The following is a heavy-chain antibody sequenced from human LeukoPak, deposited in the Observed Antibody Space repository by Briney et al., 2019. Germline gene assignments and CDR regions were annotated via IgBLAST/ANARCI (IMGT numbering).Heavy chain of an antibody. CDR2: INPNSGGT. Sequence: ASVKVSCKASGYTFTDYYMHWVRQAPGQGLEWMGWINPNSGGTNYAQKFQGRVTMTRDTSISTAYMELCRLRSDDTAVYYCAREGVPDFYYYYMDVWGKGTTVTVSS. CDR1: GYTFTDYY. V-gene: IGHV1-2*02. CDR3: AREGVPDFYYYYMDV. D-gene: IGHD2-2*01. J-gene: IGHJ6*03.